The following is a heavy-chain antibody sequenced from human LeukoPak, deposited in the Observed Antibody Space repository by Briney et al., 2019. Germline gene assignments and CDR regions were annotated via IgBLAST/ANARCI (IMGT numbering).Heavy chain of an antibody. D-gene: IGHD3-22*01. CDR3: ARGPYDSSGYYFGFDY. J-gene: IGHJ4*02. Sequence: PSETLSLTCAVSGCSISSGYYWGWIRQPPGKGLEWSGSIYHSGSTYYNSSLKSRVTISVDTSKNQFSLKLSSVTAADTAVYYCARGPYDSSGYYFGFDYWGQGTLVTVSS. CDR1: GCSISSGYY. V-gene: IGHV4-38-2*01. CDR2: IYHSGST.